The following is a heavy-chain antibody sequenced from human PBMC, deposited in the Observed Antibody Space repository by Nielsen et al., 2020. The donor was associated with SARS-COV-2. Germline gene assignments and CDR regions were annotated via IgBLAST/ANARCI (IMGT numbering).Heavy chain of an antibody. CDR3: AKGFSSSSRDYMNV. V-gene: IGHV3-43*01. D-gene: IGHD6-6*01. CDR1: GFTFHDYA. J-gene: IGHJ6*03. Sequence: ESLKISCAASGFTFHDYAMHWVRQAPGKGLEWVSLINWGAGSAYYGDSVRGRFTISRDNRKNSLFLQMNSLRTEDTALYYCAKGFSSSSRDYMNVWGKGTTVTVSS. CDR2: INWGAGSA.